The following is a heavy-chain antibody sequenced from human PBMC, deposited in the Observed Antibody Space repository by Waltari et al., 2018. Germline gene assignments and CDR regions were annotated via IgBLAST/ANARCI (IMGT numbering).Heavy chain of an antibody. CDR3: AKVFGYYYYYMDV. CDR2: INDSGRT. Sequence: QVQLQQWGAGLLKPSETLSLTCDVSGGSLSGYHWTWIRQPPGKGLEWLGEINDSGRTTYNPSLESRVTVSIDTANNQFSLRVRSVTAADTAVYYCAKVFGYYYYYMDVWGKGTTVTISS. CDR1: GGSLSGYH. J-gene: IGHJ6*03. D-gene: IGHD3-3*01. V-gene: IGHV4-34*02.